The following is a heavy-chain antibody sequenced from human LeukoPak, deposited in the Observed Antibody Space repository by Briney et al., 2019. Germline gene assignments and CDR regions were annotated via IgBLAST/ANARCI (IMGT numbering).Heavy chain of an antibody. Sequence: SETLSLTCSVSGGSISDHYWSWIRQPPGKGLEWIAYIYYNEAPNYNPSLNARVTMSLDMSKNQFSLRLTSVTAADTAVYYCARGYYDLAPWGQGILVTVSS. CDR1: GGSISDHY. V-gene: IGHV4-59*08. J-gene: IGHJ5*02. CDR2: IYYNEAP. CDR3: ARGYYDLAP. D-gene: IGHD3/OR15-3a*01.